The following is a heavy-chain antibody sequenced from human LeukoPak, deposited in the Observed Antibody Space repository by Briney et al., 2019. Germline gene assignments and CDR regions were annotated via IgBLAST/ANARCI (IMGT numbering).Heavy chain of an antibody. D-gene: IGHD6-6*01. J-gene: IGHJ6*03. CDR2: TYYRSKWFN. CDR3: ARMSPEYSSSSFHLNYQFYYYMDV. V-gene: IGHV6-1*01. Sequence: SQTLSVTCAISGDSVSGNTAAWNWIRQSPTRGLEWLGRTYYRSKWFNEYAVSVKSRITINPDTSKNQFSMQLNSVTPEDTAVYYCARMSPEYSSSSFHLNYQFYYYMDVWGRGTTVTVSS. CDR1: GDSVSGNTAA.